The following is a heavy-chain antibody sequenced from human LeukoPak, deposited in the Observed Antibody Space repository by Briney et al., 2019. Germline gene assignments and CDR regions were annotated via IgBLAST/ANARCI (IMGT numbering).Heavy chain of an antibody. J-gene: IGHJ4*02. CDR2: IKSQTDGGTT. V-gene: IGHV3-15*01. D-gene: IGHD1-26*01. CDR3: TTDYSGSYPSLDY. Sequence: GGSLRLSCAASGYTFSNAWMSWVRQAPGKGREWVGRIKSQTDGGTTDYAAPVKGRFTISRDDSKNTLYLQMNSLKTEDTAVHYCTTDYSGSYPSLDYWGQGTLVTVSS. CDR1: GYTFSNAW.